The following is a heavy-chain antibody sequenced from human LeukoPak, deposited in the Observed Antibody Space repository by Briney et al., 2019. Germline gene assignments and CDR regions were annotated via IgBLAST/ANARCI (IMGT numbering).Heavy chain of an antibody. V-gene: IGHV1-18*01. J-gene: IGHJ6*02. D-gene: IGHD3-3*01. Sequence: ASVKVSCKASGYTFTSYGISWVRQAPGQGLEWMGWISAYNGNTNYAQKLQGRVTMTTDTSTSTAYMELRSLRSADTAVYYCARDCPHYDFWSGSYYGMDVWGQGTTVTVSS. CDR2: ISAYNGNT. CDR3: ARDCPHYDFWSGSYYGMDV. CDR1: GYTFTSYG.